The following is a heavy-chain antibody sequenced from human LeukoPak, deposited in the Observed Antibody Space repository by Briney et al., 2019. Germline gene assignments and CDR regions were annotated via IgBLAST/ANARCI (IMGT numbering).Heavy chain of an antibody. V-gene: IGHV4-34*01. CDR2: INQSGST. J-gene: IGHJ6*03. CDR1: GGSFSGYY. Sequence: SETLSLTCAVSGGSFSGYYWSWIRQPPGKGLEWIGEINQSGSTNYNPSLKSRVTISVDTSKNQFSLKLSSVTAADTAVYYCAREVWGSSSWYDYYYYYMDVWGKGTTVTISS. CDR3: AREVWGSSSWYDYYYYYMDV. D-gene: IGHD6-13*01.